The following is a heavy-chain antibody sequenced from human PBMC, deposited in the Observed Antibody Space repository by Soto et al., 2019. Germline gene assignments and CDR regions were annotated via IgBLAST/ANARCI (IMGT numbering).Heavy chain of an antibody. J-gene: IGHJ2*01. CDR2: ISYDGSNK. CDR1: GFTFSSYA. Sequence: QVQLVESGGGVVQPGRSLRLSCAACGFTFSSYAMHWVRQAPGKGLEWVAVISYDGSNKYYADSVKGRFTISRDNSKNTLYLQMNSLRAEDTAVYYCARGLYVDTAMVIEDWYFDLWGRGTLVTVSS. D-gene: IGHD5-18*01. CDR3: ARGLYVDTAMVIEDWYFDL. V-gene: IGHV3-30-3*01.